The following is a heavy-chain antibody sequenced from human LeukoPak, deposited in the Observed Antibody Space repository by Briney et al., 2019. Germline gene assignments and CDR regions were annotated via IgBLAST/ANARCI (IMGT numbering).Heavy chain of an antibody. Sequence: GGSLRLSCAASGFTFSTYAMSWVRQAPGKGLEWASVIYSGAGTYYADSVKGRFTISRDNSKNTLYLQMNSLRVEDTAVYYCARDSSGPAYWGQGTLVTVSS. CDR1: GFTFSTYA. V-gene: IGHV3-66*01. J-gene: IGHJ4*02. D-gene: IGHD6-19*01. CDR2: IYSGAGT. CDR3: ARDSSGPAY.